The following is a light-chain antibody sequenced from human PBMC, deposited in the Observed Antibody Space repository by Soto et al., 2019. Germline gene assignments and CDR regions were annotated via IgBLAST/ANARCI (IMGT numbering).Light chain of an antibody. V-gene: IGLV1-44*01. Sequence: QSGLTQPPSASGTPGQRVTTSCCESSSNIGSNTVNWYQQITGTAPKLLIYNDNQRPSGVPDRFSGSKSGTSGSLAISGLQSEDEGDYYCAAWDDSLNGHVVFGGGTQVTVL. J-gene: IGLJ2*01. CDR2: NDN. CDR3: AAWDDSLNGHVV. CDR1: SSNIGSNT.